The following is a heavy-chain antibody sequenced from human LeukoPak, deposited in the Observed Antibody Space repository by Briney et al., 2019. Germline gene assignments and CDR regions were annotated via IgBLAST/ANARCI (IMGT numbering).Heavy chain of an antibody. V-gene: IGHV1-8*01. CDR3: ARQKLYQLPSLTINWFDP. D-gene: IGHD2-2*01. CDR1: GYTFTSYD. Sequence: HRASVKVSCKASGYTFTSYDINWVRQATGQGLEWMGWMNPNSGNTGYAQKFQGRVTMTRNTSISTAYMELSSLRSEDTAVYYCARQKLYQLPSLTINWFDPWGQGTLVTVSS. J-gene: IGHJ5*02. CDR2: MNPNSGNT.